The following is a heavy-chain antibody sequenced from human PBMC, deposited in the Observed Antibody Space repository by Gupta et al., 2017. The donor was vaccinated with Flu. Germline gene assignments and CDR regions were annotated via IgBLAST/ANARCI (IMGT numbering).Heavy chain of an antibody. CDR2: ISFDGSNK. Sequence: QVQLVESGGGVVQPGRSLRLSCAASGFTFNNYGMQWVRQAPGKGLEWVAGISFDGSNKNYADSVQGRMTVSRDNSKITLYLQMNSLRAEDTAIYYCAKDSSSSNYYYGMDVWGQGTTVTVSS. CDR3: AKDSSSSNYYYGMDV. J-gene: IGHJ6*02. CDR1: GFTFNNYG. V-gene: IGHV3-30*18. D-gene: IGHD6-6*01.